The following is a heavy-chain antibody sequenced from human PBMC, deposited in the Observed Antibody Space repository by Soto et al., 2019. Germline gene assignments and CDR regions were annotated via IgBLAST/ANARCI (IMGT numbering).Heavy chain of an antibody. CDR2: ISAYNGNT. CDR3: ARVSSGYLLYYYGMDV. V-gene: IGHV1-18*01. J-gene: IGHJ6*02. Sequence: ASVKVSCKASGYTFTSYGISWVRQAPGQGLEWMGWISAYNGNTNYAQKLQGRVTMTTDTSTSTAYMELRSLRSDDTAVYYCARVSSGYLLYYYGMDVWGQGTTVTVSS. CDR1: GYTFTSYG. D-gene: IGHD3-22*01.